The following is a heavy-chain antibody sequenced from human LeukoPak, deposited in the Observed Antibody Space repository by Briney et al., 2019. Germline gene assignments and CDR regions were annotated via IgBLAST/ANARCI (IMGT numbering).Heavy chain of an antibody. D-gene: IGHD6-13*01. CDR2: ISSSGNTI. J-gene: IGHJ1*01. CDR1: GFTFSDYY. CDR3: AKGSGGSWYREYFQH. V-gene: IGHV3-11*01. Sequence: GGSLRLSCAASGFTFSDYYMSWIRQAPGKGLEWVSYISSSGNTIYYADSVKGRFTISRDNSKNTLYLQMNSLRAEDTAVYYCAKGSGGSWYREYFQHWGQGTLVTVSS.